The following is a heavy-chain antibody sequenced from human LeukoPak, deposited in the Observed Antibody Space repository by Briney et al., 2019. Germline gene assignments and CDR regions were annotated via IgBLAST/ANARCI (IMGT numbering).Heavy chain of an antibody. Sequence: SETLSLTCTVSGGSISSSSYYWGWIRQPPGKGLEWIGSIYYSGSTYYNPSLKSRVTISVDTPKNQFSLKLSSVTAADTAVYYCASDSSSWKYYFDYWGQGTLVTVSS. J-gene: IGHJ4*02. D-gene: IGHD6-13*01. CDR2: IYYSGST. V-gene: IGHV4-39*01. CDR1: GGSISSSSYY. CDR3: ASDSSSWKYYFDY.